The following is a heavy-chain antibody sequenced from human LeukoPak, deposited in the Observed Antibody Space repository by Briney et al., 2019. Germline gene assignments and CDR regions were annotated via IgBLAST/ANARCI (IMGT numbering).Heavy chain of an antibody. D-gene: IGHD5-24*01. J-gene: IGHJ4*02. V-gene: IGHV3-7*01. CDR2: IKEDGSET. CDR3: TRDRGWQQFDY. CDR1: GFTFDDYG. Sequence: GGSLRLSCAASGFTFDDYGMSWVRQAPGKGLEWVANIKEDGSETYYVDSVKGRFTISRDNAKNSLYLQMSSLRDDDTAVYYCTRDRGWQQFDYWGQGTLVTVSS.